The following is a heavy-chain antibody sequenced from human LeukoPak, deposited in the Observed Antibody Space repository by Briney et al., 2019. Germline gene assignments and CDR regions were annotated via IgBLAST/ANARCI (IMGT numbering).Heavy chain of an antibody. J-gene: IGHJ4*02. CDR2: FDPEDGET. D-gene: IGHD2-21*01. CDR3: ATKTYRY. CDR1: GYTFTDYH. Sequence: ASVKVSCKASGYTFTDYHLHWVRQAPGQGLEWMGGFDPEDGETIYAQKFQGRVTMTEDTSTDTAYMELSSLRSEDTAVYYCATKTYRYWGQGTLVTVSS. V-gene: IGHV1-24*01.